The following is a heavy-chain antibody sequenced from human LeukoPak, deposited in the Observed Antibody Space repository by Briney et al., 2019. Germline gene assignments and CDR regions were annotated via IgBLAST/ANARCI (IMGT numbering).Heavy chain of an antibody. Sequence: SETLSLTCTVSGGSISSSSYHWGWIRQPPGKGLEWIGSIYYSGSTYYNPSLKSRVTISVDTSKNQFSLKLSSVTAADTAVYYCARRYLRNWFDPWGQGTLVTVSS. J-gene: IGHJ5*02. V-gene: IGHV4-39*01. CDR3: ARRYLRNWFDP. D-gene: IGHD1-1*01. CDR2: IYYSGST. CDR1: GGSISSSSYH.